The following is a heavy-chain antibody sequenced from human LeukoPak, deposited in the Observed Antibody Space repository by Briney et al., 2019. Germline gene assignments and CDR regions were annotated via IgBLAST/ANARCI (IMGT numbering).Heavy chain of an antibody. CDR2: IWYDGSNK. Sequence: PGGSLRLSCAASGFTFGSYGMHWVRQAPGKGLEWVAVIWYDGSNKYYADSVKGRFTISRDNSKNTLDLQMNSLRAADTAVYYCARDGLRGNNWFDPWGQGNLVTVSS. V-gene: IGHV3-33*01. J-gene: IGHJ5*02. D-gene: IGHD5-24*01. CDR1: GFTFGSYG. CDR3: ARDGLRGNNWFDP.